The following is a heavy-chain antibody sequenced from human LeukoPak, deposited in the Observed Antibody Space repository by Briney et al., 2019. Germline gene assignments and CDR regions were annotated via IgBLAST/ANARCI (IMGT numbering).Heavy chain of an antibody. V-gene: IGHV3-7*01. CDR1: GFTFSSNW. CDR3: AGGDRIAAAGKGVDY. CDR2: IKPDGSAE. Sequence: GGSLRLSCATSGFTFSSNWMSWVRHAPGRGLEWVANIKPDGSAEYYAASVKGRFTVSRDNAKNSLYLQMNSLRAEDTAVYYCAGGDRIAAAGKGVDYWGQGTLVTVSS. J-gene: IGHJ4*02. D-gene: IGHD6-13*01.